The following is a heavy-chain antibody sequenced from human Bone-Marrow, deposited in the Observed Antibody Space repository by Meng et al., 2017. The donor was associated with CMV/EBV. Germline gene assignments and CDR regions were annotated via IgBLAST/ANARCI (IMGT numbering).Heavy chain of an antibody. CDR3: ASRWGIAAAGTYFQH. D-gene: IGHD6-13*01. Sequence: SVKVSCKASGGTFSGYAISWVRQAPGQGLEWMGGIIPIFGTANYAQKFQGRVTITTDESTSTAYMELSSLRSEDTAVYYCASRWGIAAAGTYFQHWGQGTLVTVSS. V-gene: IGHV1-69*05. CDR2: IIPIFGTA. J-gene: IGHJ1*01. CDR1: GGTFSGYA.